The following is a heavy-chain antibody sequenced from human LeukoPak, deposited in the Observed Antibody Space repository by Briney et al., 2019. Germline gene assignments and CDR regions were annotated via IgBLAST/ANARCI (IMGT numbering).Heavy chain of an antibody. J-gene: IGHJ5*02. CDR2: IIPIFGTA. CDR3: ARGRGDSSGYYYPVNWFDP. D-gene: IGHD3-22*01. V-gene: IGHV1-69*13. CDR1: GGTFSSYA. Sequence: ASVKVPCKASGGTFSSYAISWVRQAPGQGLEWMGGIIPIFGTANYAQKFQGRVTITADESTSTAYMELSSLRSEDTAVYYCARGRGDSSGYYYPVNWFDPWGQGTLVTVSS.